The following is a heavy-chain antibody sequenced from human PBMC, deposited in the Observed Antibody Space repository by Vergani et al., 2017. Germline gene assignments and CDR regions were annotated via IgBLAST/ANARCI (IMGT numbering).Heavy chain of an antibody. CDR3: ARVVYGSESYIDY. V-gene: IGHV3-48*01. Sequence: EVGLVESGGGLVQPGVSLRLSCEVSGFTFTSYSMNWVRQAPGKGLEWISYITSISGLTHYADSVKGRFTIFGDNAKNSLYLQMNRLRAEDTAVYYCARVVYGSESYIDYWGHGTLVTVSS. J-gene: IGHJ4*01. CDR1: GFTFTSYS. CDR2: ITSISGLT. D-gene: IGHD3-10*01.